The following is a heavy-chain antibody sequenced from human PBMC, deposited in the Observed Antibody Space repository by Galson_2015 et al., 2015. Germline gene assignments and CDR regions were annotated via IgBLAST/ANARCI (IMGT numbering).Heavy chain of an antibody. CDR1: GYTFTGYY. CDR2: INPNSGGT. Sequence: SVKVSCKASGYTFTGYYMHWVRQAPGQGLEWMGRINPNSGGTNYAQKFQGRVTMTRDTSISTAFMELSRLRSDDTAVYYCARGETIGGRGAFDIWGQGTMVTVSS. D-gene: IGHD3-16*01. CDR3: ARGETIGGRGAFDI. J-gene: IGHJ3*02. V-gene: IGHV1-2*06.